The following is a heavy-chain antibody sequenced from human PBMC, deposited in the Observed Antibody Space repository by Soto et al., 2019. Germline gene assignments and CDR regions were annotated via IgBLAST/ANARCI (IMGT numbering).Heavy chain of an antibody. V-gene: IGHV3-11*04. CDR3: ARVRYSGYDYPYYFDY. J-gene: IGHJ4*02. Sequence: GGSLRLSCAASGFTFSDYYMSWIRQAPGKGLEWVSYISSSGSTIYYADSVKGRFTIFRDNAKNSLYLQMNSLRDEDTAVYYCARVRYSGYDYPYYFDYWGQGTLVTVSS. CDR2: ISSSGSTI. CDR1: GFTFSDYY. D-gene: IGHD5-12*01.